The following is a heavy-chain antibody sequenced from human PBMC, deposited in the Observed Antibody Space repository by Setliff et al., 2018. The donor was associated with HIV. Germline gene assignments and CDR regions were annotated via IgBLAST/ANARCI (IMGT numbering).Heavy chain of an antibody. CDR3: ARKGSSSRSQEYYYDF. D-gene: IGHD6-13*01. J-gene: IGHJ4*02. V-gene: IGHV4-39*07. CDR1: GGSINRSNYY. CDR2: ISYTGST. Sequence: SETLSLTCTVPGGSINRSNYYWGWIRQPPGKGLEWIGTISYTGSTYYDPSLKSRVTISLDTSKNQFFLKLSSVTALDTAVYYCARKGSSSRSQEYYYDFWGQGTLVTVSS.